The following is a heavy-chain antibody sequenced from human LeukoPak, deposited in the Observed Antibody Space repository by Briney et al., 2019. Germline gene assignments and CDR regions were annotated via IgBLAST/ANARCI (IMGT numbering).Heavy chain of an antibody. CDR2: IGGTDNNI. CDR1: GFTFSNAW. CDR3: ARDGRLDY. V-gene: IGHV3-11*01. Sequence: GGSLRLSCAASGFTFSNAWMSWVRQAPGKGLEWISYIGGTDNNIYYADSVKGRFTISRDNAKNSLYLQMNSLRAEDTGMYYCARDGRLDYWGQGTLVTVSS. J-gene: IGHJ4*02.